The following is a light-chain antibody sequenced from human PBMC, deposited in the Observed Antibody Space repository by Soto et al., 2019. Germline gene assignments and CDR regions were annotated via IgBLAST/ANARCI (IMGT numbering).Light chain of an antibody. V-gene: IGLV6-57*01. CDR3: QSYDAPKQV. J-gene: IGLJ3*02. CDR2: EDN. Sequence: NFMLTQPHSVSESPGKTVIISCTRSSGSIASNYVQWYQQRPGSSPTTVIYEDNQRPSGVPDRFSGSIDSSSNSASLTISGLETEDEADYFCQSYDAPKQVFGGGTQRTVL. CDR1: SGSIASNY.